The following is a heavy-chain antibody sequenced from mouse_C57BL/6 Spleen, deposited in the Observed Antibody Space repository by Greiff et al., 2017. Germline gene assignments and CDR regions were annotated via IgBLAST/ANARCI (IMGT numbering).Heavy chain of an antibody. J-gene: IGHJ3*01. D-gene: IGHD2-4*01. V-gene: IGHV1-5*01. CDR2: IYPGNSDT. Sequence: VQLQQSGTVLARPGASVKMSCKTSGYTFTSYWMHWVKQRPGQGLEWIGAIYPGNSDTSYNQKFKGKAKLTAVTSASTAYMELSSLTNEDSAVYYCKRGNYDYDEFAYWGQGTLVTVSA. CDR1: GYTFTSYW. CDR3: KRGNYDYDEFAY.